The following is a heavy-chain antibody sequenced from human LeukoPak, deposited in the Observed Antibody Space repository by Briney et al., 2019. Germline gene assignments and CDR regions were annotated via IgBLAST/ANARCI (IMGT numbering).Heavy chain of an antibody. CDR1: GFTFDDYA. Sequence: PGGSLRLSCAAPGFTFDDYAMHWVRQAPGKGLEWVSLISWDGGSTYYADSVKGRFTISRDNSKNSLYLQMNSLRAEDTALYYCAAMGTGSFDYWGQGTLVTVSS. D-gene: IGHD3-10*01. J-gene: IGHJ4*02. CDR3: AAMGTGSFDY. CDR2: ISWDGGST. V-gene: IGHV3-43D*03.